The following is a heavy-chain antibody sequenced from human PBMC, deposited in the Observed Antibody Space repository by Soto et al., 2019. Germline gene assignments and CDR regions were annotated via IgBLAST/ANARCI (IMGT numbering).Heavy chain of an antibody. Sequence: EVQLLESGGGLVQPGGSLRLSCAASGFTFSNYAMNWVRQAPGKGLEWVSFISGSGDSTYYADSVKGRFTISRDNSKNTLYLQMNSLRVEDTAVYYCAKGPGNYIWGSSFYWGQGTLVTVSS. V-gene: IGHV3-23*01. CDR1: GFTFSNYA. J-gene: IGHJ4*02. CDR3: AKGPGNYIWGSSFY. CDR2: ISGSGDST. D-gene: IGHD3-16*01.